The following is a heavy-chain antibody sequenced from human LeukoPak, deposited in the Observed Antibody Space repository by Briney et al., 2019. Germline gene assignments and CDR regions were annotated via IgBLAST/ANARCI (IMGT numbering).Heavy chain of an antibody. J-gene: IGHJ4*02. CDR2: IKQDGNEK. Sequence: PGGSLRLSCAASGFTFSNDWMSWVRQAPGKGLEWVANIKQDGNEKYYVDSVRGRFTISRDNAKNSLYLQMNSLRVEDTAAYYCARSLVRGAPDYWGQGTLVTVSS. D-gene: IGHD3-10*01. V-gene: IGHV3-7*01. CDR3: ARSLVRGAPDY. CDR1: GFTFSNDW.